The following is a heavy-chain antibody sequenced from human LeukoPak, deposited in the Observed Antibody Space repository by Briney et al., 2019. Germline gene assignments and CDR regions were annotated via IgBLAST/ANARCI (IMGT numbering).Heavy chain of an antibody. V-gene: IGHV3-15*01. CDR2: IKSKTDGGIK. Sequence: GGSLRLSCGASGFTFNHAWMSWVRQAPGKGLEWVGGIKSKTDGGIKDYAAPVKGRFTISRDDSKNMLYLQMDSLKTEDTAVYYCTTVGSSRYYYYFDYWGQGKLVTVPS. J-gene: IGHJ4*02. CDR3: TTVGSSRYYYYFDY. D-gene: IGHD3-22*01. CDR1: GFTFNHAW.